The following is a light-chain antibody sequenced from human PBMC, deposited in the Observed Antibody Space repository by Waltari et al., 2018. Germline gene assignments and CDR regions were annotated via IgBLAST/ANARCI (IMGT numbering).Light chain of an antibody. CDR1: QSISIW. J-gene: IGKJ2*01. CDR3: QHYDNYPVA. Sequence: DIQMTQSPSTLSASVGDRVSITCRASQSISIWLAWYQQRSGKAPKLLISKSSSLESGVPSRFSVSGSWTEFTLTITNLHPDDFATYYFQHYDNYPVAFGQGTKLEIK. CDR2: KSS. V-gene: IGKV1-5*03.